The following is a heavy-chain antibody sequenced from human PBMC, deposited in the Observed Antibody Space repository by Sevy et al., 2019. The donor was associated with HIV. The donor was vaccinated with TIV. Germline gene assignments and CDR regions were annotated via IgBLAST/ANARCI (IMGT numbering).Heavy chain of an antibody. D-gene: IGHD6-13*01. J-gene: IGHJ4*02. Sequence: SKTLSLTCTVSGGSISSYYWSWIRQPPGKGLEWIGYIYYSGSTNYNPSLKSRVTISVDTSKNQFSLKLSSVTAADTAVYYCARGISGSSSWYGGLFYWGQGTLVTVSS. CDR1: GGSISSYY. CDR3: ARGISGSSSWYGGLFY. V-gene: IGHV4-59*01. CDR2: IYYSGST.